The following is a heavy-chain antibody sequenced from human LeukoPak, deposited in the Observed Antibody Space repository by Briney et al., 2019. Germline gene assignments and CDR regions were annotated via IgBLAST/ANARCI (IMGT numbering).Heavy chain of an antibody. J-gene: IGHJ3*02. CDR1: GGSINSYY. V-gene: IGHV4-59*08. CDR3: ARQPGGTAAFDI. Sequence: SETLSLTCTVSGGSINSYYWSWIRQPPGKGLEWIGYIYYTGGETNYNPSLKSRLTISVDTSKNRFSLMLTSVTAADTAVYYCARQPGGTAAFDIWAQGTMVTVSS. CDR2: IYYTGGET. D-gene: IGHD1-14*01.